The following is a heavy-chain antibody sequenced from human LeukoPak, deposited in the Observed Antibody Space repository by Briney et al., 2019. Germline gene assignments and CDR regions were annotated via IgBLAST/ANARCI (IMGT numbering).Heavy chain of an antibody. CDR2: FDPEDGET. J-gene: IGHJ4*02. CDR1: GYTLTELS. Sequence: GASVKVSCKVSGYTLTELSMHWVRQAPGKGLEWMGGFDPEDGETIYAQKLQGRVTMTTDTSTSTAYMELRSLRSDDTAVYYCARNDYGDPLVDYWGQGTLVTVSS. V-gene: IGHV1-24*01. CDR3: ARNDYGDPLVDY. D-gene: IGHD4-17*01.